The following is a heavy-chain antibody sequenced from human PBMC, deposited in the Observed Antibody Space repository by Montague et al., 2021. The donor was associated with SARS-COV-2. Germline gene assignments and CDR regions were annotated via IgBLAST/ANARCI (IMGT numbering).Heavy chain of an antibody. V-gene: IGHV4-59*01. D-gene: IGHD2-2*01. CDR2: AYHNGRT. Sequence: SETLSLTCSVSGGSIGTNYRSWIRQPPRGGLEWIGYAYHNGRTNYNPSLRGRVTMSLDTSKNQFSLNVTSVTAADTAVYHCARSRFVVVPAAMSFGHSYFDPWGQGRLVTVSS. CDR3: ARSRFVVVPAAMSFGHSYFDP. J-gene: IGHJ5*02. CDR1: GGSIGTNY.